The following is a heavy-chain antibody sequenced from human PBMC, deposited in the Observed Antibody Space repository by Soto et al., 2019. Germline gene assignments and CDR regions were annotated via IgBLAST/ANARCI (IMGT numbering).Heavy chain of an antibody. CDR3: ARVLSYSNYVPTDY. J-gene: IGHJ4*02. CDR2: ISSSSSYI. D-gene: IGHD4-4*01. Sequence: PGGSLRLSCAASGFTFTSYSMNWVRQAPGKGLEWVSSISSSSSYIYYADSVKGRFTISRDNAKNSLYLQMNSLRAEDTAVYYCARVLSYSNYVPTDYWGQGTLVTVSS. V-gene: IGHV3-21*01. CDR1: GFTFTSYS.